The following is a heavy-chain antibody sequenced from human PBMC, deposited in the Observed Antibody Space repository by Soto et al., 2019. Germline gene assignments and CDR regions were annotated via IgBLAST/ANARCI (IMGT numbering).Heavy chain of an antibody. D-gene: IGHD3-22*01. V-gene: IGHV4-34*01. CDR3: ARVGPWVPYYYDSSPYTFENWFDP. J-gene: IGHJ5*02. Sequence: SETLSLTCAVYGGSFSGYYWSWIRQPPGKGLEWIGSIYHGGSTYYNPSLNSRVTLSIDMTNNHVSLILNSVTAADTAVYYCARVGPWVPYYYDSSPYTFENWFDPWGQGTLVTVSS. CDR1: GGSFSGYY. CDR2: IYHGGST.